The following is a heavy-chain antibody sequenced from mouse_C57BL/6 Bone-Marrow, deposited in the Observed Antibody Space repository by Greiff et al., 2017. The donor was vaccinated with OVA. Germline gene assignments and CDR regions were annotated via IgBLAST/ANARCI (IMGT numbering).Heavy chain of an antibody. V-gene: IGHV1-61*01. CDR1: GYTFTSYW. D-gene: IGHD2-1*01. J-gene: IGHJ4*01. Sequence: QVQLQQPGAELVRPGSSVKLSCKASGYTFTSYWMDWVKQRPGQGLEWIGNIYPSDSETHYNQKFKDKATLTVDKSSSTAYMQLSSLTSEDSAVYYCASRGNYYYAMDYWGQGTSVTVSS. CDR3: ASRGNYYYAMDY. CDR2: IYPSDSET.